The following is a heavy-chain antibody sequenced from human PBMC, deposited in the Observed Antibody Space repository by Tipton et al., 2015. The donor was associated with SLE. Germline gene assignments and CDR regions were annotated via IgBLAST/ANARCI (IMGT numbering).Heavy chain of an antibody. D-gene: IGHD5-12*01. J-gene: IGHJ4*02. Sequence: SLRLSCAASGFTFSSCGMGWVRQAPGKGLEWVALIDSVGSTHYADSVKGRFTISRDNSKNTVFLQMNSLRAEDTATYYCAKDPQWLRSNYFESWGQGTLVIVSS. V-gene: IGHV3-23*03. CDR1: GFTFSSCG. CDR3: AKDPQWLRSNYFES. CDR2: IDSVGST.